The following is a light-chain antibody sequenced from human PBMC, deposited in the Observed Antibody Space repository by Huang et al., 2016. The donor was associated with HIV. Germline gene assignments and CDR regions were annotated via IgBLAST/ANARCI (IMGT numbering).Light chain of an antibody. CDR2: AAS. J-gene: IGKJ1*01. Sequence: DIQMTQSPSAMSESVGDRVTITCRASQGINNYLIWFQQKPGKVPKHLIYAASTLDSGVPSRFGGSGSGTEFTLTISSLQPDDFGVYYCLQHNNYPWTFGQGTKVDI. CDR3: LQHNNYPWT. CDR1: QGINNY. V-gene: IGKV1-17*03.